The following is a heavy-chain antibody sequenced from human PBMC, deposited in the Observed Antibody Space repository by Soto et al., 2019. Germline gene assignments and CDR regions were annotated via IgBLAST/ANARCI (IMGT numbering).Heavy chain of an antibody. CDR2: ISYDGSNK. CDR1: GFTFSSYG. J-gene: IGHJ5*02. CDR3: AKGPDYYGSGRHGWWFDP. D-gene: IGHD3-10*01. Sequence: QVQLVESGGGVVQPGRSLRLSCAASGFTFSSYGMHWVRQAPGKGLEWVAVISYDGSNKYYADSVKGRFTISRDNSKNTLYLQMNSLRAEDTAVYYCAKGPDYYGSGRHGWWFDPWGQGTLVTVSS. V-gene: IGHV3-30*18.